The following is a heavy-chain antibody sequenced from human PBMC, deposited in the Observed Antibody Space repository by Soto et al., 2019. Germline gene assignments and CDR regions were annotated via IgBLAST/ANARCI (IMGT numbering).Heavy chain of an antibody. Sequence: QVQLVESGGCLVKPGGSLRLSCAASGFTFSDYYMSWIRQAPGKGLEWVSYISSSSSYTNYADSVKGRFTISRDNAKNSLYLQMNSLRAEDSAVYYCARPSAFFDSYYFAYWGQGTPVTVSS. J-gene: IGHJ4*02. V-gene: IGHV3-11*05. CDR2: ISSSSSYT. CDR3: ARPSAFFDSYYFAY. D-gene: IGHD3-9*01. CDR1: GFTFSDYY.